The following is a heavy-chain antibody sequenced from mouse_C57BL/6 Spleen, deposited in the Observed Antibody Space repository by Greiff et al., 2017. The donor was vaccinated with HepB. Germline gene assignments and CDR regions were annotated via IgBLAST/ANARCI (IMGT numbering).Heavy chain of an antibody. D-gene: IGHD1-1*01. V-gene: IGHV3-6*01. J-gene: IGHJ1*03. CDR1: GYSITSGYY. Sequence: EVQLQQSGPGLVKPSQSLSLTCSVTGYSITSGYYWNWIRQFPGNKLEWMGYISYDGSNNYNPSLKNRISITRDTSKNQFFLKLNSVTTEDTATYYCARAGSSPRWYFDVWGTGTTVTVSS. CDR2: ISYDGSN. CDR3: ARAGSSPRWYFDV.